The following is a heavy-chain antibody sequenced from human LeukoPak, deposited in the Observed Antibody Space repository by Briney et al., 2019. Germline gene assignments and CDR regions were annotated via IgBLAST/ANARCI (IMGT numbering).Heavy chain of an antibody. CDR3: ARDQQSYYDSSGYLWFDP. CDR1: GYTFTSYG. Sequence: ASVKVSCKASGYTFTSYGISWVRQAPGQGLEWMGRISAYNGNTNYAQKLQGRVTMTTDTSTSTAYMELRSLRSDDTAVYYCARDQQSYYDSSGYLWFDPWGQGTLVTVSS. D-gene: IGHD3-22*01. V-gene: IGHV1-18*01. CDR2: ISAYNGNT. J-gene: IGHJ5*02.